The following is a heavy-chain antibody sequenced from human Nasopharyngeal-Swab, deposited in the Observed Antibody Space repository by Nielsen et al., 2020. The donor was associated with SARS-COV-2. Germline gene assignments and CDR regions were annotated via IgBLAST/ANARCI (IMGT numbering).Heavy chain of an antibody. Sequence: ASVKVSCKASGYTFTSYGISWVRQAPGQGLEWMGWISAYNGNTNYAQKLQGRVTMTTDTSKSTAYMELRRRRSDDTAVYYCERGGGVRGVKFDYWGQGTLVTVSS. CDR2: ISAYNGNT. CDR1: GYTFTSYG. V-gene: IGHV1-18*01. D-gene: IGHD3-10*01. CDR3: ERGGGVRGVKFDY. J-gene: IGHJ4*02.